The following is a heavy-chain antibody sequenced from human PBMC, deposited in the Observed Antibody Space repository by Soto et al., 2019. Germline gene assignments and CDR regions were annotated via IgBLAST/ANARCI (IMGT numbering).Heavy chain of an antibody. CDR1: GGSISADY. CDR3: ARGRWFDP. CDR2: VYYTGST. J-gene: IGHJ5*02. V-gene: IGHV4-59*01. Sequence: KTSETLSLTCTVSGGSISADYWNWIRQPPGKGLELIGYVYYTGSTNYNPSLKSRVSLSLDPSKNQFSLNLSSVTAADTAVYFCARGRWFDPWGQGTLVTVSS.